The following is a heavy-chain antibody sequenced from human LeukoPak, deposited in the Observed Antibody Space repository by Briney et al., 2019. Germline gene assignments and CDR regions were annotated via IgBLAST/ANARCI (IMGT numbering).Heavy chain of an antibody. D-gene: IGHD1-26*01. CDR3: ARGPTRSTTKAFFDY. CDR2: IIPILGMA. Sequence: ASVKVSCKASGGTFSSYAISWVRQAPGQGLEWMGRIIPILGMANYAQKFQGRVTITADKSTSTAYMELSSLRSEDTAVYYCARGPTRSTTKAFFDYWGQGTLVTVSS. V-gene: IGHV1-69*04. CDR1: GGTFSSYA. J-gene: IGHJ4*02.